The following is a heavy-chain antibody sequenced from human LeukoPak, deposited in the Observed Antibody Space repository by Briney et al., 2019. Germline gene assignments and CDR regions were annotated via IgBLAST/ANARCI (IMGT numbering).Heavy chain of an antibody. CDR1: GFTFDDYA. J-gene: IGHJ4*02. D-gene: IGHD6-13*01. Sequence: GGSLRLSCAASGFTFDDYAMHWVRQAPGKGLEWVSGISWNSDNIGYADSVKGRFTISRDNSKNTLYLQMNSLRADDTAIYYCAKFQTAVGNIYWGQGTLVTVSS. CDR3: AKFQTAVGNIY. V-gene: IGHV3-9*01. CDR2: ISWNSDNI.